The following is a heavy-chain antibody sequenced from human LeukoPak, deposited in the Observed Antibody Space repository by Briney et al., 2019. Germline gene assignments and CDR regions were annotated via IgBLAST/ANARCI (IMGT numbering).Heavy chain of an antibody. J-gene: IGHJ4*02. CDR2: ITSSGETA. CDR3: AKMQGYFDY. CDR1: GSIPFNSYS. Sequence: GGSLRLSCAASGSIPFNSYSMSWVRQAPGKGLEWVSAITSSGETAYYADSVKGRFTISRDNSKNMVYLQMNSLRAEDAATYYCAKMQGYFDYWGQGSLVTVSS. V-gene: IGHV3-23*01.